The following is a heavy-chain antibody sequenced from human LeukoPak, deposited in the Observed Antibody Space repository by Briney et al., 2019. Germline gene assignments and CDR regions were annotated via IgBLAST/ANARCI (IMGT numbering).Heavy chain of an antibody. V-gene: IGHV3-23*01. Sequence: GGSLRLSCAASGFTFSSYAMNWVRQAPGKGLEWVSTISSSGGTTYYADSVKGRFTISRDYSKNTLYLQMNSLRAEDTAVYYCAKGGSYRSQPYFDYWSQGTPVTVSS. CDR1: GFTFSSYA. D-gene: IGHD3-16*02. J-gene: IGHJ4*02. CDR3: AKGGSYRSQPYFDY. CDR2: ISSSGGTT.